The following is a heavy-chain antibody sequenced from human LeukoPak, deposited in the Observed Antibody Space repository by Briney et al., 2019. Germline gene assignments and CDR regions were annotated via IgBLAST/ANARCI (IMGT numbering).Heavy chain of an antibody. D-gene: IGHD2-15*01. J-gene: IGHJ4*02. V-gene: IGHV3-48*04. CDR1: GFSFSGHW. Sequence: GGSLRLSCAASGFSFSGHWMNWVRQAPGKGLEWVSFISQNSDNIHYADSVKGRFTISRDNAKNSLYLQMNSLRAEDTAIYYCARDKGSQGYWGQGTLVTVSS. CDR2: ISQNSDNI. CDR3: ARDKGSQGY.